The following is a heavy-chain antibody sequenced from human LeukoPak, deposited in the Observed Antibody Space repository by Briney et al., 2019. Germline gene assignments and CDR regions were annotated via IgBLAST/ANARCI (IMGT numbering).Heavy chain of an antibody. V-gene: IGHV3-69-1*02. CDR2: ITSSGSHK. J-gene: IGHJ4*02. CDR1: GFTFSDYY. Sequence: PGGSLRLSCAASGFTFSDYYMSWVRQTPGKGLEWVSSITSSGSHKYFADSLKGRITISRDNVNKLFYLQMSSLRVEDTAFYYCAKGAGGSYGAYYFDSWGQGILVTVSS. CDR3: AKGAGGSYGAYYFDS. D-gene: IGHD1-26*01.